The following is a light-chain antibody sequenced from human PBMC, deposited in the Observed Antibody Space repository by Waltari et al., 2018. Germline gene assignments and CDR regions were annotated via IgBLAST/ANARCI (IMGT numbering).Light chain of an antibody. V-gene: IGLV2-14*03. CDR2: DVS. Sequence: SALTQPASVSGSPGQSITISCTGVGRDIGPHEYVSWYQQHPGKAPQLIIYDVSHRPSGVSNRFSGSKSGSSASLTISGLQAEDEADYYCCSYTSSTSVTFGGGTKVTVL. CDR3: CSYTSSTSVT. CDR1: GRDIGPHEY. J-gene: IGLJ2*01.